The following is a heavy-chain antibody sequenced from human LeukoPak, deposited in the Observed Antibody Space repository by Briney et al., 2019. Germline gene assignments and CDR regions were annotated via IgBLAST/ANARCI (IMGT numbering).Heavy chain of an antibody. CDR3: AKATVTSCIGAFCYPFDS. J-gene: IGHJ4*02. CDR2: ISYDGSNK. CDR1: GFTFSSYA. V-gene: IGHV3-30*04. D-gene: IGHD2-15*01. Sequence: GGSLRLSCAASGFTFSSYAMHWVRQAPGKGLEWVAVISYDGSNKYYADSVKGRFTISRDNSHNTLYLQMNSLRAEDTAIYYCAKATVTSCIGAFCYPFDSWGQGTLVTVSS.